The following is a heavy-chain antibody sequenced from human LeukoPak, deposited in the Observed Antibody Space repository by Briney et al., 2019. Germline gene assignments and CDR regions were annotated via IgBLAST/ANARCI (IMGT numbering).Heavy chain of an antibody. CDR1: GFTFSSYS. CDR3: ARGQQLVPFDY. J-gene: IGHJ4*02. V-gene: IGHV3-21*01. CDR2: ISSSSSYI. D-gene: IGHD6-13*01. Sequence: GGSLRLSRAASGFTFSSYSMNWVRQAPGKGLEWVSSISSSSSYIYYADSVKGRFTISRDNAKNSLYLQMNSLRAEDTAVYYCARGQQLVPFDYWGQGTLVTVSS.